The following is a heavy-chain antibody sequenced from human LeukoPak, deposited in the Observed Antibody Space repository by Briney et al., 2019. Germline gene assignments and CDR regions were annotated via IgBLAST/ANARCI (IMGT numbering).Heavy chain of an antibody. CDR1: GFTFSSYG. D-gene: IGHD2-21*02. CDR3: ARVSGTADYFDY. V-gene: IGHV3-33*01. CDR2: IWYDGGNK. Sequence: PGRSLRLSCAASGFTFSSYGMHWVRQAPGKGLEWVAVIWYDGGNKYYADSVKGRFTISRDNSKNTLYLQMNSLRAEDTAVYYCARVSGTADYFDYWGQGTLVTVSS. J-gene: IGHJ4*02.